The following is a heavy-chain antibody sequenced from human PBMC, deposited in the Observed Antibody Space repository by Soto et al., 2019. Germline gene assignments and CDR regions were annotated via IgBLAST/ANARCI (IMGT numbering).Heavy chain of an antibody. J-gene: IGHJ6*02. Sequence: QMQLVESGGGVVQPGRSLRLSCAASGFTFSSYPMHWVRQAPGKGLEWVAVISFDGSKKHYADSVKGRFFISKDNSKTMLSLQMNSLRGEDSAVYYCARLPGTLVAVLYLDPVDGRDPESDADVWGQGTAVTVSS. CDR2: ISFDGSKK. CDR1: GFTFSSYP. D-gene: IGHD6-19*01. CDR3: ARLPGTLVAVLYLDPVDGRDPESDADV. V-gene: IGHV3-30-3*01.